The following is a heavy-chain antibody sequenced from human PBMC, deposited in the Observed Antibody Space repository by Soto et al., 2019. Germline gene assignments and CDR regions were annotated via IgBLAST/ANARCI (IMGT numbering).Heavy chain of an antibody. CDR2: VSSRGAII. D-gene: IGHD3-3*02. J-gene: IGHJ3*02. Sequence: EVQLVESGGGLVHPGGSLRLSCGASGFIFSSYGMVWVRQAPGKGLEWVSYVSSRGAIIHYADSVKGQFTISRDNVKNSLSLEMNSLRAEDTAVYYCGRYISILALDIWGQGTLVTVSS. V-gene: IGHV3-48*01. CDR1: GFIFSSYG. CDR3: GRYISILALDI.